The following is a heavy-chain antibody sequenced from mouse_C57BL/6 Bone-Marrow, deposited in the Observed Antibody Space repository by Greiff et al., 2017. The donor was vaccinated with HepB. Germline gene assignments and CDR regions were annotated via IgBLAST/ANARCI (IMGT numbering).Heavy chain of an antibody. Sequence: LQESGAELVRPGTSVKMSCKASGYTFTNYWIGWVKQRPGHGLEWIGTIYPGGGDTNYNEKFKGKATLTADKSSSTAYMQFSSLTSEDSAIYYYARSRWLLRGWYFDVWGTGTTVTVSS. CDR3: ARSRWLLRGWYFDV. D-gene: IGHD2-3*01. CDR2: IYPGGGDT. CDR1: GYTFTNYW. V-gene: IGHV1-63*01. J-gene: IGHJ1*03.